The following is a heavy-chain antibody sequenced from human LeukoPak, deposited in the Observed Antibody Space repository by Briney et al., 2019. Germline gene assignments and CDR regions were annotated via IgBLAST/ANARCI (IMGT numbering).Heavy chain of an antibody. CDR3: ARGGSSGYDPFDY. D-gene: IGHD5-12*01. V-gene: IGHV4-59*08. Sequence: SETLSLTCTVSGGSINNYYWSWIRQPPGKGLDWIGYIFYNGNTNYNPSLKSRVTISVDTSKNQFSLKLSSVTAADTAVYYCARGGSSGYDPFDYWGQGTLVTVSS. CDR2: IFYNGNT. J-gene: IGHJ4*02. CDR1: GGSINNYY.